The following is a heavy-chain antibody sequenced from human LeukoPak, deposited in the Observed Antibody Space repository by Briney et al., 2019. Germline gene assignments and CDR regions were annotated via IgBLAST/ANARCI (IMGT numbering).Heavy chain of an antibody. CDR3: ARESPPYSGSHPPRYYYYYMDV. CDR2: INPNSGGT. D-gene: IGHD1-26*01. V-gene: IGHV1-2*02. Sequence: ASVKVSCKASGYTFTGYYMHWVRQAPGQGLEWMGWINPNSGGTNYAQKFQGRVTMTRDTSISTAYMELSRLRSDDTAVYYCARESPPYSGSHPPRYYYYYMDVWGKGTTVTVSS. J-gene: IGHJ6*03. CDR1: GYTFTGYY.